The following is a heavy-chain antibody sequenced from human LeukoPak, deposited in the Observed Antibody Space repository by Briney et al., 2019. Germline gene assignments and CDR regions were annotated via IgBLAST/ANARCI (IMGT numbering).Heavy chain of an antibody. CDR1: GFTFSSYG. V-gene: IGHV3-30*02. CDR2: IRYDGSNK. J-gene: IGHJ4*02. CDR3: AKDIVVVVAATQGVDY. Sequence: PGGSLRLSGAASGFTFSSYGMHWVRQAPGKGLEWVAFIRYDGSNKYYAGSVKGRFTISRDNSKNTLYLQMNSLRAEDTAVYYCAKDIVVVVAATQGVDYWGQGTLVTVSS. D-gene: IGHD2-15*01.